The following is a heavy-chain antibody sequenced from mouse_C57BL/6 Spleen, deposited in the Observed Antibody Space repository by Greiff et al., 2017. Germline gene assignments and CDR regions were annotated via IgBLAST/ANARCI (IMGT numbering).Heavy chain of an antibody. CDR2: IDPETGGT. CDR3: TRRGSSGYVRYAMDY. V-gene: IGHV1-15*01. CDR1: GYTFTDYE. D-gene: IGHD3-2*02. J-gene: IGHJ4*01. Sequence: QVQLQQSGAELVRPGASVTLSCKASGYTFTDYEMHWVQQTPVHGLEWIGAIDPETGGTAYNQKFKGKAILTADKSSSTAYRALRSLTSEDSAVYYCTRRGSSGYVRYAMDYWGQGTSVTVSS.